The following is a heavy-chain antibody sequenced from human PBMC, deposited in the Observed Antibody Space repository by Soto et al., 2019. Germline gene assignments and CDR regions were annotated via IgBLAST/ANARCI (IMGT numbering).Heavy chain of an antibody. D-gene: IGHD6-13*01. CDR2: ISASGGST. CDR1: GFTFSSYA. V-gene: IGHV3-23*01. CDR3: AKHRLYSRSWVYY. Sequence: EVQLLESGGGLVQPGGSLRLSCAASGFTFSSYAMTWVRQAPGKGLEWVSGISASGGSTYYADYVKGRFTISRDNSKNTLYLQMNSLRADDTAVYYCAKHRLYSRSWVYYWGQGTLVTVSS. J-gene: IGHJ4*02.